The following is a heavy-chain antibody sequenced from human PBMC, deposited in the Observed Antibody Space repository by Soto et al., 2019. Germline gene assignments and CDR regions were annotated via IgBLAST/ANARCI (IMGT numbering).Heavy chain of an antibody. CDR3: SREKGNLSGPQNFDY. Sequence: PSETLSLTCTVSGASISSGDYFWSWIRQSPGKGLQWIGYIYDSGSSYYNPSLKSRVTMSVDTAKNQFYLKPSSLTAADTAVYYCSREKGNLSGPQNFDYWGQGTLVTVSS. CDR2: IYDSGSS. D-gene: IGHD2-8*02. V-gene: IGHV4-30-4*01. J-gene: IGHJ4*02. CDR1: GASISSGDYF.